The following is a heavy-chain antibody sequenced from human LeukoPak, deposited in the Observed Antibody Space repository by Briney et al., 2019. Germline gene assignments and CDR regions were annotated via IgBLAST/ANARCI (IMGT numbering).Heavy chain of an antibody. V-gene: IGHV3-48*03. CDR2: ISGSGSTI. D-gene: IGHD5-18*01. J-gene: IGHJ4*02. CDR3: ARVRSGYSHENYFDR. CDR1: GFTFSNYE. Sequence: PGGSLRLSCAASGFTFSNYEMNWVRQAPGKGLEWVSYISGSGSTIYYADSVKGRFTISRDNAKDSLYLQMNSLRAEDTAVYYCARVRSGYSHENYFDRWGQGTLVTVSS.